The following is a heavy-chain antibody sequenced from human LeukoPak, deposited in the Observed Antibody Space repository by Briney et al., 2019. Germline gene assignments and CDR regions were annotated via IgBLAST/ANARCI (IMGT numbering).Heavy chain of an antibody. D-gene: IGHD7-27*01. CDR2: IHHSGNS. Sequence: SETLSLTCTVSGASVTDYYWSWIRQSPGKGLERISYIHHSGNSDYNPSLRSRVTTSLDTSKNQFSLNLISVTAADTAVYYCTRGHWGLQSWSQGTLITVSS. J-gene: IGHJ5*02. CDR3: TRGHWGLQS. CDR1: GASVTDYY. V-gene: IGHV4-59*02.